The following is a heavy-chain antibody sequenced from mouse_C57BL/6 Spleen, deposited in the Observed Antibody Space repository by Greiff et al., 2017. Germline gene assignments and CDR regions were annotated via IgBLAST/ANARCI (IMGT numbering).Heavy chain of an antibody. D-gene: IGHD2-4*01. CDR1: GYTFTDHT. CDR2: IYPRDGST. CDR3: ARSEGYDYDGYAMDY. V-gene: IGHV1-78*01. J-gene: IGHJ4*01. Sequence: QVQLQQSDAELVKPGASVKISCKVSGYTFTDHTIHWMKQRPEQGLEWIGYIYPRDGSTKYNEKFKGKATLTADKSSSTAYMQLNSLTSEDSAVYFYARSEGYDYDGYAMDYWGQGTSVTVSS.